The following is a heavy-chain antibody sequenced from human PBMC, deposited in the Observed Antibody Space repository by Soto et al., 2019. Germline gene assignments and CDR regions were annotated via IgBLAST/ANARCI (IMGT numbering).Heavy chain of an antibody. CDR3: ARNHYGGNSRVYYYGMDV. D-gene: IGHD4-17*01. CDR2: IIVIFGTV. CDR1: GGTFSSYA. Sequence: QVQLVQSGAEVKEPGSSVKVSSTASGGTFSSYAISWVRQAPGQGLEWMGGIIVIFGTVKYAQKFQGRVTITADESTSTAYMELSSLRSEDMAVYYCARNHYGGNSRVYYYGMDVWGQGTTVTVSS. J-gene: IGHJ6*02. V-gene: IGHV1-69*12.